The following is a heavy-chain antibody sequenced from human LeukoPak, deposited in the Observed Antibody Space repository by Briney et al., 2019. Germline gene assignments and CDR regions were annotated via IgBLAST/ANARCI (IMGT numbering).Heavy chain of an antibody. CDR1: GGSVSSYY. V-gene: IGHV4-4*07. J-gene: IGHJ6*03. D-gene: IGHD2-21*02. CDR2: IYASGST. CDR3: ARGRGLLSSDNPDYYYYYMDV. Sequence: SETLSLTCTVSGGSVSSYYWSWIRQSAGKGLEWIGRIYASGSTNYNPSLKSRVTMSLDTSKNHFSLRLRSVTAADTAVYYCARGRGLLSSDNPDYYYYYMDVWGKGTTVTISS.